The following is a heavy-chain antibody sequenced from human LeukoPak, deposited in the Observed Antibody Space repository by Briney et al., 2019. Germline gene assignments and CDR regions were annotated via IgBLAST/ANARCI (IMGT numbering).Heavy chain of an antibody. D-gene: IGHD2/OR15-2a*01. Sequence: QAGGSLRLSCAASGFTFSDYAMHWVRQAPGKGLEWVALISYDGNNQYLADSVKGRFTISRDNSKNTLYLQMNSLRIEDTAVYYCAKDHGSTTPLYMDVWGTGTTVIVSS. CDR1: GFTFSDYA. V-gene: IGHV3-30*18. CDR2: ISYDGNNQ. CDR3: AKDHGSTTPLYMDV. J-gene: IGHJ6*03.